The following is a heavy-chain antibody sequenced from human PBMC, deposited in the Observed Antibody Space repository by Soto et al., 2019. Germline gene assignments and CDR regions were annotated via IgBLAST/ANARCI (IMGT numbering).Heavy chain of an antibody. J-gene: IGHJ4*02. V-gene: IGHV1-58*01. CDR3: ARGVSGSSSENY. CDR1: GFTFTSSA. Sequence: SVKVSCKASGFTFTSSAVQWVRQARGQRLEWIGWIVVGSGNTNYAQKFQERVTITRDMSTSTAYMELSSLRSEETGVYFCARGVSGSSSENYWGQGTLVTVS. D-gene: IGHD6-6*01. CDR2: IVVGSGNT.